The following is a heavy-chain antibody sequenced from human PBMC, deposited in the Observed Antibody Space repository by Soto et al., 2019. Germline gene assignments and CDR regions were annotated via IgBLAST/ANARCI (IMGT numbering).Heavy chain of an antibody. CDR3: ARAHYYNYGMDV. CDR2: IYYSGIT. CDR1: GGYISSGGYC. V-gene: IGHV4-31*03. J-gene: IGHJ6*02. Sequence: QVQLQESGPGLVKPLQTLSLTCTVSGGYISSGGYCWSWIRQHPGKGLEWIGYIYYSGITYYNPSLKSRVNISVDTSMNQFSLKLSSVTAADTAVYYCARAHYYNYGMDVWGQGTTVTVSS.